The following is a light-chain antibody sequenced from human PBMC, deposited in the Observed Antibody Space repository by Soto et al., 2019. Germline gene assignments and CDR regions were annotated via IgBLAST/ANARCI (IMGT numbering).Light chain of an antibody. J-gene: IGKJ2*01. CDR3: PQYYTSTRA. CDR2: ASS. Sequence: EIVLTQTPDILSLSPGERATLSCRASQNLFSSYLAWYQQNPGQAPSLLIYASSSRPTGIPDTFTGSRSVTVFALTISRLEPEDFAVYYWPQYYTSTRAFGQGTKVDIK. V-gene: IGKV3-20*01. CDR1: QNLFSSY.